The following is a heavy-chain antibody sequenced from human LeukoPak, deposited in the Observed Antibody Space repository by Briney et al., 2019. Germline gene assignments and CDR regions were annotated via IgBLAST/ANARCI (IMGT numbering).Heavy chain of an antibody. CDR1: GFTFSSYT. J-gene: IGHJ5*02. CDR2: ISYDGSKK. Sequence: GRSLRLSCADSGFTFSSYTMHWVRQAPGKGLEWVALISYDGSKKYYADSVKGRFTISGDNAKNSLYLQMNSLRAEDTALYYCARDVWFDPWGQGTLVTVSS. CDR3: ARDVWFDP. V-gene: IGHV3-30-3*01.